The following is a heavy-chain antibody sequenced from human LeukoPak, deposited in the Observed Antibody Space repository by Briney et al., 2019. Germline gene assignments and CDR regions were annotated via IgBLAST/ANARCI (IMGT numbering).Heavy chain of an antibody. D-gene: IGHD3-22*01. CDR3: ARVPHSMIVVVNAFDI. Sequence: SETLSLTCAVYGGSFSGYYWSWIRQPPGKGLEWIGEINHSGSTNYNPSLKSRVTISVDTSKNQFSLKLSSVTAADTAVYYCARVPHSMIVVVNAFDIWGQGTMVTVSS. J-gene: IGHJ3*02. CDR2: INHSGST. CDR1: GGSFSGYY. V-gene: IGHV4-34*01.